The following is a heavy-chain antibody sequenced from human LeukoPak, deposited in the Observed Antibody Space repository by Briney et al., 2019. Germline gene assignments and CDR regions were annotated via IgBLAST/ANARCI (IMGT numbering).Heavy chain of an antibody. J-gene: IGHJ4*02. CDR3: ASSTGLDY. Sequence: GGSLRLSCAASGFTFDDYAMHWVRQAPGKGLEWVSLISWDGGSTYYADSVKGRFTISRDNSKNSLYLQMDSLRAEDTAVYYCASSTGLDYWGQGTLVTVSS. CDR2: ISWDGGST. D-gene: IGHD1-14*01. CDR1: GFTFDDYA. V-gene: IGHV3-43D*03.